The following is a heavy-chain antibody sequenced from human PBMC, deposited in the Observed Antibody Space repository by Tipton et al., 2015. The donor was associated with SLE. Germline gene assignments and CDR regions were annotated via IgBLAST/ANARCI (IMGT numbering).Heavy chain of an antibody. Sequence: SLRLSCAASGFIFADYNMNWIRQAPGKGLEWVSSISLDSKYIYYADSVKGRFTISRDNAKNSLYLQMNSLRVDDTAVYYCARDVVLDNVGHWGQGTQVTVSS. D-gene: IGHD2-2*03. CDR1: GFIFADYN. CDR2: ISLDSKYI. V-gene: IGHV3-21*01. CDR3: ARDVVLDNVGH. J-gene: IGHJ4*02.